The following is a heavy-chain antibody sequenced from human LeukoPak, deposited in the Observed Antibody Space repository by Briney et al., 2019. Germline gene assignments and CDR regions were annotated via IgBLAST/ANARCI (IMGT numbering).Heavy chain of an antibody. Sequence: GGSLRLSCAASGFTFSDYYMSWIRQAPGKGLEWVAVIWYDGSHKYYADSVKGRFTISRDNSKNTLYLQMDSLGAEDAAVYYCARDQVSMDYWGQGTLVTVSS. V-gene: IGHV3-33*08. CDR3: ARDQVSMDY. CDR1: GFTFSDYY. CDR2: IWYDGSHK. D-gene: IGHD2/OR15-2a*01. J-gene: IGHJ4*02.